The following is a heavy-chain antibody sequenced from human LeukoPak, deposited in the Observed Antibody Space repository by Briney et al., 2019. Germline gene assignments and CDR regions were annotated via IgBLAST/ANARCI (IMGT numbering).Heavy chain of an antibody. CDR2: ISVSVSTI. CDR3: ARQYDILTGYYGLEEYYFDY. Sequence: GGSLRLSCAASGFTFSDYYMSWIRQALGKGVDWFSYISVSVSTIYYADSLKGRFTISRDNAKNSLYLQMNSLRAEDTAVYYCARQYDILTGYYGLEEYYFDYWGQGTLVTVSS. D-gene: IGHD3-9*01. J-gene: IGHJ4*02. CDR1: GFTFSDYY. V-gene: IGHV3-11*04.